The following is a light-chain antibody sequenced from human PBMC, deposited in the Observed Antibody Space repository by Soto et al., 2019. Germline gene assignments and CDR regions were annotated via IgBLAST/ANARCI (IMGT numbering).Light chain of an antibody. Sequence: QSVLTQPPSVSGAPGQRVTISCTGSSSNIGAGYDVHWYQQFPGTAPKLLIYDHNSRPSGVPDRFSGSKSGTSASLAIAGLQAEDEADYYCQSYDSSLSGYVFGTGTKLTVL. CDR1: SSNIGAGYD. J-gene: IGLJ1*01. CDR3: QSYDSSLSGYV. CDR2: DHN. V-gene: IGLV1-40*01.